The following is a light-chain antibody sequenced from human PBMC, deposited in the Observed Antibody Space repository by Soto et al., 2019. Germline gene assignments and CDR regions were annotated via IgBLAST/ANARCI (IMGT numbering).Light chain of an antibody. J-gene: IGKJ4*01. CDR1: QSDNSN. CDR2: DAS. CDR3: QQYYNWPLLT. V-gene: IGKV3-15*01. Sequence: EIVMTQSPATLSVSPGERATLSCRASQSDNSNLAWYQQKPGQAPRLLIYDASTRATGIPARFSGSGSGTEFTLTISSLLSEDFAIYYCQQYYNWPLLTFGGGTRVEI.